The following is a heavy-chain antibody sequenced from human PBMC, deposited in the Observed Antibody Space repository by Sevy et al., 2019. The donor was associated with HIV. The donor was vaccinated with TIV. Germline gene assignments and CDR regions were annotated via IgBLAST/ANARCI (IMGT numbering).Heavy chain of an antibody. Sequence: GGSLRLSCEGSGFTFGDHAMHWVRQAPGKGLEWVSGITWNSDSVAYADSVKGRFTISRDDARKSLYLQMNSLRTDDTAFYHCALVRDSDAFEVWGQGTMVTVSS. J-gene: IGHJ3*01. CDR1: GFTFGDHA. CDR2: ITWNSDSV. D-gene: IGHD2-8*02. V-gene: IGHV3-9*01. CDR3: ALVRDSDAFEV.